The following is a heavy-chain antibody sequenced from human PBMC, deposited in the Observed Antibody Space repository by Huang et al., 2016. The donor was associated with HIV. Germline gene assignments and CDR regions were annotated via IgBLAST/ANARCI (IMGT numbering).Heavy chain of an antibody. D-gene: IGHD4-17*01. CDR2: ISWNSGSK. CDR1: GFTFDDYA. Sequence: EVRLVESGGGLVQPGRSLRLSCAASGFTFDDYAMHWVRQAPGKGMEGVSGISWNSGSKGYADSVKGRFTISRDNAKNSLYLQMNSLRAEDMALYYCAKDKYVDYGDSGNMGDAFDIWGQGTMVTVSS. V-gene: IGHV3-9*03. CDR3: AKDKYVDYGDSGNMGDAFDI. J-gene: IGHJ3*02.